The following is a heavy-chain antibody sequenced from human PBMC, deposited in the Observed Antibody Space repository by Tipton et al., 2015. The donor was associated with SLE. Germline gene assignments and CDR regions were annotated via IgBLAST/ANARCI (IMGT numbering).Heavy chain of an antibody. CDR2: FHYGGST. J-gene: IGHJ4*02. CDR1: GASISSYY. Sequence: TLSLTCTASGASISSYYWSWVRQPPGKGLEWIGTFHYGGSTYHNPSLKSRVTISADTSNNHFSLRLSSVTAADTAVYYCATETLTGTILVWGQGTLVTVSS. CDR3: ATETLTGTILV. D-gene: IGHD1-7*01. V-gene: IGHV4-39*07.